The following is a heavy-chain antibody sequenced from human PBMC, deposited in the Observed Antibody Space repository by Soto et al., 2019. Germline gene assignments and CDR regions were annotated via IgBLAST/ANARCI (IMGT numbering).Heavy chain of an antibody. V-gene: IGHV3-23*01. CDR3: AKDLSGSNYYYYGMDV. J-gene: IGHJ6*02. CDR2: ISGSGGST. CDR1: GFTFSSYA. Sequence: GGSLRLSCAASGFTFSSYAMSWVRQAPGKGLEWVSAISGSGGSTYYADSVKGRLTISRDNSKNTLYLQMNSLRAEDTAVYYCAKDLSGSNYYYYGMDVWGQGTTVTVSS.